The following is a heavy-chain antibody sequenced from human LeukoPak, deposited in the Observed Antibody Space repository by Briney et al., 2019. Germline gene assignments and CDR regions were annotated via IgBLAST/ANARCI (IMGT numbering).Heavy chain of an antibody. Sequence: GGSLRLSCAASGFTVSRHYMSWVRQAPGKGLEWVSGISGSGGSTYYADSVKGRFTISRDNSKNTLYLQMTSLRAEDTAVYYCAKDQVWIVVGSFDYWGQGTLVTVSS. D-gene: IGHD3-22*01. CDR3: AKDQVWIVVGSFDY. CDR1: GFTVSRHY. J-gene: IGHJ4*02. V-gene: IGHV3-23*01. CDR2: ISGSGGST.